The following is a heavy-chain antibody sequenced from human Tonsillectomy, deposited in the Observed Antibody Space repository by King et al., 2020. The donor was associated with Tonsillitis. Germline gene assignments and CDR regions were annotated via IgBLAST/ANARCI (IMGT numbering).Heavy chain of an antibody. J-gene: IGHJ3*02. V-gene: IGHV1-3*01. Sequence: QLVQSGAEVKKPGASVKVSCKASGYTFTSYAMHWVRQAPGQRLEWMGWINAGNGNTKYSQKFQGRVTITRDTSASTAYMELSSLRSEDTAVDYCARGGNVDTAMAPEIWGQGTMVTVSS. D-gene: IGHD5-18*01. CDR2: INAGNGNT. CDR1: GYTFTSYA. CDR3: ARGGNVDTAMAPEI.